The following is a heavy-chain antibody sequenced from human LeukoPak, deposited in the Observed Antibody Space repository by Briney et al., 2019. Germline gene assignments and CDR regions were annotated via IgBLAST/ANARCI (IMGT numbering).Heavy chain of an antibody. CDR2: IKQDGTEK. J-gene: IGHJ4*02. CDR3: AKEGIAARHFDY. CDR1: GFTFNNYW. V-gene: IGHV3-7*03. D-gene: IGHD6-6*01. Sequence: GGSLRLSCAASGFTFNNYWMSWVRQAPGKGLEWVANIKQDGTEKYYVDSVKGRFTISRDNAKKSLYLQMNSLRDEDMALYYCAKEGIAARHFDYWGQGTLVTVSS.